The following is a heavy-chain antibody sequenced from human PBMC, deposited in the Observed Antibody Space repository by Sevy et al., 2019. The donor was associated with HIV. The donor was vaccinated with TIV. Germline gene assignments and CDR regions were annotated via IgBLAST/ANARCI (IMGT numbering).Heavy chain of an antibody. CDR3: AREAGSTYYGLIDF. Sequence: ASVKVSCRASGYTFTDNYVHWVRQAPGQGLEWMGRINPKSGGTKYAQNFQGRFTMTRDKSISTAYMEGTRLRFDDTALYYCAREAGSTYYGLIDFWGQGSLVTVSS. CDR2: INPKSGGT. D-gene: IGHD1-26*01. V-gene: IGHV1-2*06. CDR1: GYTFTDNY. J-gene: IGHJ4*02.